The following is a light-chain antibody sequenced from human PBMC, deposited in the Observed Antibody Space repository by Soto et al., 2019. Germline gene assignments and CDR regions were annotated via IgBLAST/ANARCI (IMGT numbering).Light chain of an antibody. CDR3: QQLNNYPRT. CDR1: QAITNN. V-gene: IGKV1-9*01. J-gene: IGKJ1*01. Sequence: DIHLTQSPSSLSASVGDRVTITCRASQAITNNLAWYQQKPGNPPKLLIYEESTLHSGVPSRFSGRKVGTQFILTIDSLQPEDFATYYCQQLNNYPRTVGQGTKVEIK. CDR2: EES.